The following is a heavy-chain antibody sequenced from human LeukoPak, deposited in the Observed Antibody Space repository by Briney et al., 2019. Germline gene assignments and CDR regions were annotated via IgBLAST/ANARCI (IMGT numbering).Heavy chain of an antibody. CDR2: IYTSGST. CDR3: ARDAPIRY. D-gene: IGHD3-3*02. J-gene: IGHJ4*02. Sequence: SETLSLTCTVSGGSISSGSYYWSWIRQPAGKGLEWIGRIYTSGSTNYNPSLKSRVTISVDTSKNQFSLKLSSVTAADTAVYYCARDAPIRYWGQGTLVTVSS. CDR1: GGSISSGSYY. V-gene: IGHV4-61*02.